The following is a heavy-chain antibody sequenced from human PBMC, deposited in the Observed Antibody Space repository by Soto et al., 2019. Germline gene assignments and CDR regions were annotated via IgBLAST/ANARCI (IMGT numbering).Heavy chain of an antibody. Sequence: SETLSLTCTVSGGSISSGGYYWSWIRQHPGKGLEWIGYIYYSGSTYYSPSLKSRVTISVDTSKNQFSLKLSSVTAADTAVYYCARRFRPDYGEHYNWFDPWGQGTLVT. CDR3: ARRFRPDYGEHYNWFDP. V-gene: IGHV4-31*03. CDR2: IYYSGST. D-gene: IGHD4-17*01. J-gene: IGHJ5*02. CDR1: GGSISSGGYY.